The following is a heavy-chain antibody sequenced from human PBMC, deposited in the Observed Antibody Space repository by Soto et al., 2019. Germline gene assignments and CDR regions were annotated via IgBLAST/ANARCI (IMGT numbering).Heavy chain of an antibody. CDR2: RKQDESEK. CDR1: GFTFSSDW. Sequence: EVQLVGSGGGLVQPGGSLRLSCAASGFTFSSDWMNWVRQAPGKGLEWVANRKQDESEKYYVDSVKGRFTISRDNARNSLYLQMDSLRDEDTAGYFCAGGSGWLVTDWGQGTLVTVSS. CDR3: AGGSGWLVTD. J-gene: IGHJ4*02. V-gene: IGHV3-7*04. D-gene: IGHD6-19*01.